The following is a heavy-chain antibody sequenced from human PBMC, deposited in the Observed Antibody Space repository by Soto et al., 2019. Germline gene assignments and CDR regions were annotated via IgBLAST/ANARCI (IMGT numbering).Heavy chain of an antibody. CDR3: ARDGVYGSLSY. J-gene: IGHJ4*02. Sequence: EVQLVESGGGLVQPGGSLRLSCAASGFTFSSYDMHWVRQATGKGLEWVSAIGTAGDTYYPGSVKGRFTISRENAKNSLYLQMNSLRAGDTAVYYGARDGVYGSLSYWGQGTLVTVSS. CDR1: GFTFSSYD. D-gene: IGHD2-8*01. CDR2: IGTAGDT. V-gene: IGHV3-13*01.